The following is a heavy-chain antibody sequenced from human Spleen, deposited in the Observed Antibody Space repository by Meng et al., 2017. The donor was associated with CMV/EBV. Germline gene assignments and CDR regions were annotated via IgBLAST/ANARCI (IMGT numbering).Heavy chain of an antibody. CDR2: INPNSGGT. J-gene: IGHJ6*02. V-gene: IGHV1-2*02. Sequence: ASVKVSCKASGYTFTGYYMHWVRQAPGQGLEWMGWINPNSGGTNYAQKFQGRVTMTRVTSNSTAYMELSRLSSDDTAVDYCARSYCSSTSCLPYYYGMDVWGQGTTVTVSS. D-gene: IGHD2-2*01. CDR1: GYTFTGYY. CDR3: ARSYCSSTSCLPYYYGMDV.